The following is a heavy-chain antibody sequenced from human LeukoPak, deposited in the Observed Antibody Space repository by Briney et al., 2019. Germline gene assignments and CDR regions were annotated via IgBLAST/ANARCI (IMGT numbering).Heavy chain of an antibody. CDR3: ARDGWSSGWFWFDP. CDR1: GGTFSSYA. Sequence: ASVKVSCKASGGTFSSYAISWVRQAPGQGLEWMGRIIPIFGTANHAQKFQGRVTITTDESTSTAYMELSSLRSEDTAVYYCARDGWSSGWFWFDPWGQGTLVTVSS. J-gene: IGHJ5*02. V-gene: IGHV1-69*05. CDR2: IIPIFGTA. D-gene: IGHD6-19*01.